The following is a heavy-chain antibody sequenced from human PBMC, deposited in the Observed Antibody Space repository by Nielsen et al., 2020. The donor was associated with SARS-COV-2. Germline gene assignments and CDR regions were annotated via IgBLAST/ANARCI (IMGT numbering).Heavy chain of an antibody. CDR3: SLRTDFDY. V-gene: IGHV3-30-3*01. D-gene: IGHD4-17*01. CDR2: ISYDGSNK. J-gene: IGHJ4*02. CDR1: GFTFSSYA. Sequence: GGSLRLSCAASGFTFSSYAMHWVRQAPGKGLEWVAVISYDGSNKYYADSVKGRFTISRDNSKNTLYLQMNSLRAEDTAVYYCSLRTDFDYWGQGTLVTVSS.